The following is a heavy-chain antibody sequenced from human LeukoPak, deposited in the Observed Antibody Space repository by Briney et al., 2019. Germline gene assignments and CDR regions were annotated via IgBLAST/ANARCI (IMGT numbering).Heavy chain of an antibody. Sequence: GRSLRLSWAAAGFTFSSYAMHWVRQAQGKGREWVAVISYEGSNNYYEDSVKGRFTISRDNSKNTLYPQMNSLRAEDTAVYYCARVVSSSWDFDYWGQGTLVTVSS. CDR1: GFTFSSYA. J-gene: IGHJ4*02. D-gene: IGHD6-13*01. CDR2: ISYEGSNN. V-gene: IGHV3-30-3*01. CDR3: ARVVSSSWDFDY.